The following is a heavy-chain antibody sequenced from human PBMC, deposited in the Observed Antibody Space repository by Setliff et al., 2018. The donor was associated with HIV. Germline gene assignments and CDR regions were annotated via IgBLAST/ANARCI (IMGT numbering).Heavy chain of an antibody. CDR2: IYYSRST. V-gene: IGHV4-59*08. CDR1: GGSISSYY. Sequence: SETLSLTCTVSGGSISSYYWSWIRQPPGKGLEWIGYIYYSRSTNYNPSLKSRVTISVDTSKNQFSLKLSSVTAADTAVYYCARHPSRDSRWELDYWGQGTLVTVSS. D-gene: IGHD1-26*01. J-gene: IGHJ4*02. CDR3: ARHPSRDSRWELDY.